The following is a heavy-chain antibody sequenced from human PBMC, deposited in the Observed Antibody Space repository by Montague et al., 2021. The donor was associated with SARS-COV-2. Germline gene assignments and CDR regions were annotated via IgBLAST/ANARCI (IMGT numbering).Heavy chain of an antibody. J-gene: IGHJ3*02. CDR1: GGSISSYY. CDR2: IYYSGST. V-gene: IGHV4-59*01. Sequence: SETLSLTCTVSGGSISSYYWSWIRQPPGKGLEWIGYIYYSGSTNYNPSLKSRATISRDTSKNQFSLKVRSVTAADTAVYCCARETMTADAFDIWGQGTMVTVSS. CDR3: ARETMTADAFDI. D-gene: IGHD1-14*01.